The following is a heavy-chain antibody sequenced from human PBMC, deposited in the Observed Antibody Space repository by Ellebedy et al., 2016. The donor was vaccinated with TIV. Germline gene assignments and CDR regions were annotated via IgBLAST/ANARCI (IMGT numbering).Heavy chain of an antibody. CDR3: AREGIAPQSAGYYFFDV. CDR1: GYTFTSYY. D-gene: IGHD3-22*01. V-gene: IGHV1-46*01. Sequence: AASVKVSCKASGYTFTSYYMHWVRQAPGQGLEWLGIINPSGGSTSYAQKFQGRVTMTRDTSTSTVYMELSSLRSEDTAVYYCAREGIAPQSAGYYFFDVWGQGTEVTVAS. J-gene: IGHJ3*01. CDR2: INPSGGST.